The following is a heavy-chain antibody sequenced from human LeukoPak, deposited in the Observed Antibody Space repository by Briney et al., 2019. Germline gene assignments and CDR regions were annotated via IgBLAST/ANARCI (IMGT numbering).Heavy chain of an antibody. Sequence: PGRSLRLSCTASGFTFGDYAMSWVRQAPGKGPEWVSSITSSGGSTYYADSVKGRFTMSRDNSKTTLYLQMNGLRAEDTALYYCARFVDYYDSSGYSYFDYWGQGTLVTVSS. CDR2: ITSSGGST. CDR1: GFTFGDYA. V-gene: IGHV3-23*01. J-gene: IGHJ4*02. CDR3: ARFVDYYDSSGYSYFDY. D-gene: IGHD3-22*01.